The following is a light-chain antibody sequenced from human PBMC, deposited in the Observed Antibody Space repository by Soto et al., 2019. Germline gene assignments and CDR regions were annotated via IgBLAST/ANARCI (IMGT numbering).Light chain of an antibody. CDR3: QSYDSSLSGFYV. CDR1: SSKIGAGYD. V-gene: IGLV1-40*01. CDR2: GNS. Sequence: QFVLTQPPSVSGAPGQRVTISCTGSSSKIGAGYDVHWYQQLPGTAPKLLIYGNSNRPSGVPDRFSGSKSGTSASLAITGLQAEDEADYYCQSYDSSLSGFYVFGTGTKLTVL. J-gene: IGLJ1*01.